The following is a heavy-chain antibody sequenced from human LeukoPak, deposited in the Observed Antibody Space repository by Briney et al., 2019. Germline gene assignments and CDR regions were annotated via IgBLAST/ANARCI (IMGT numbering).Heavy chain of an antibody. CDR3: ATNGGTTGIDY. CDR1: GYTFTSYG. Sequence: ASVTLSCNSSGYTFTSYGISWVRHRPGQGLERMGWISAYNGNTNYAQKLQGRVTMTTDTSTSTAYMGLRSLRSDDTAVYYCATNGGTTGIDYWGQGTLVTVSS. V-gene: IGHV1-18*04. CDR2: ISAYNGNT. J-gene: IGHJ4*02. D-gene: IGHD1-1*01.